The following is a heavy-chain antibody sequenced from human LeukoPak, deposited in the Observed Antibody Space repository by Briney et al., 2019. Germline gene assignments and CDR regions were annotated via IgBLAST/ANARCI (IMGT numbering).Heavy chain of an antibody. CDR1: GYTFTSYG. CDR3: ARDLGDIVVVPAAISLP. D-gene: IGHD2-2*01. CDR2: ISAYNGNT. V-gene: IGHV1-18*01. J-gene: IGHJ5*02. Sequence: ASVKVSCKASGYTFTSYGISWVRQAPGQGLEWMGWISAYNGNTNYAQKLQGRVTMTTDTSTSTAYMELRSLRSEDTAVYYCARDLGDIVVVPAAISLPWGQGTLVTVSS.